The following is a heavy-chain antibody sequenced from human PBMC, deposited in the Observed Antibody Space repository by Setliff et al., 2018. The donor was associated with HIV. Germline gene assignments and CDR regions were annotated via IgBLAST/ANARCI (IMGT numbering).Heavy chain of an antibody. CDR1: GYTFTSYA. D-gene: IGHD3-16*01. Sequence: ASVKVSCKASGYTFTSYAMHWVRQAPGQRLEWMGWINAGNGNTKYSQKFQGRVTITRDTSASTAYMELSSLRSEDTAVYYCARDVPWGDYYYYMDVWGKGTTVTVSS. CDR2: INAGNGNT. CDR3: ARDVPWGDYYYYMDV. V-gene: IGHV1-3*01. J-gene: IGHJ6*03.